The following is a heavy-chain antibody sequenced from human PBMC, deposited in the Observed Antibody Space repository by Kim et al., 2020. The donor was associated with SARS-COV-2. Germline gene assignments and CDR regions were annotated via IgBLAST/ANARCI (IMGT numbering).Heavy chain of an antibody. D-gene: IGHD3-3*01. J-gene: IGHJ4*02. Sequence: GGSLRLSCPASGFTFSSYGMHWVRQAPGKGLEWVAVIWYDGSNKYYADSVKGRFTISRDNSKNTLYLQMNSLRAEDTAVYYCARGNHDFWSGYYEDYFDYWGQGTLVTVSS. V-gene: IGHV3-33*01. CDR2: IWYDGSNK. CDR3: ARGNHDFWSGYYEDYFDY. CDR1: GFTFSSYG.